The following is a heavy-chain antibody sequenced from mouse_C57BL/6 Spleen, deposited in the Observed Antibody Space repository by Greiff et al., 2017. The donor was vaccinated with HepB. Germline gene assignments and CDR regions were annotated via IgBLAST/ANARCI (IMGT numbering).Heavy chain of an antibody. CDR1: GFTFSDYG. CDR3: ARDYGLYYYAMDY. Sequence: DVMLVESGGGLVKPGGSLKLSCAASGFTFSDYGMHWVRQAPEKGLEWVAYISSGSSTIYYADTVKGRFTISRDNAKNTLFLQMTSLRSEDTAMYYCARDYGLYYYAMDYWGQGTSVTVSS. CDR2: ISSGSSTI. V-gene: IGHV5-17*01. J-gene: IGHJ4*01. D-gene: IGHD1-1*01.